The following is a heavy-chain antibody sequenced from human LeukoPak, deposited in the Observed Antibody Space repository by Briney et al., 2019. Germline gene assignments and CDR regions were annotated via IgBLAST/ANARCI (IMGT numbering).Heavy chain of an antibody. CDR3: ARAPPGTRDWFDP. V-gene: IGHV3-13*01. CDR1: GFTFSNYD. J-gene: IGHJ5*02. D-gene: IGHD6-13*01. CDR2: IGTGDDT. Sequence: GGSLRLSCAASGFTFSNYDMHWVRHGTGKGLEWVSGIGTGDDTFYAGSVKGRFTIFRENAKNSLYLQMNNLRAGDTALYYCARAPPGTRDWFDPWGQGTLVTVSS.